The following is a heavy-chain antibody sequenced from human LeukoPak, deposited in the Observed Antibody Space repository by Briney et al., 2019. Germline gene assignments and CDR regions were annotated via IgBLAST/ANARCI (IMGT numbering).Heavy chain of an antibody. J-gene: IGHJ4*02. CDR2: IYYSGST. CDR3: ARLLYGSGSYAFDY. D-gene: IGHD3-10*01. CDR1: GGSISSGDYY. Sequence: PSETLSLTCTVSGGSISSGDYYWSWIRLPPGKGLEWIGYIYYSGSTYHNPSLKSRVTISVDTSKNQFSLKLSSVTAADTAVYYCARLLYGSGSYAFDYWGQGTLVTVSS. V-gene: IGHV4-30-4*08.